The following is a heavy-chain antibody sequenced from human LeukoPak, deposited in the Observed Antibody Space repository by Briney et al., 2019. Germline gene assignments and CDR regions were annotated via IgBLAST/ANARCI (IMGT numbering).Heavy chain of an antibody. V-gene: IGHV3-23*01. CDR1: GFTFSNYV. Sequence: GGSLRLSCAASGFTFSNYVMSWVRQAPGKGLEWVSVIGRSGHFTNYADSVKGRFTTSRDNSKDTLSLQMSSLRAEDTAIYYCAKDRDDSGDYVFDHWGQGILVTVSS. J-gene: IGHJ4*02. D-gene: IGHD4-17*01. CDR3: AKDRDDSGDYVFDH. CDR2: IGRSGHFT.